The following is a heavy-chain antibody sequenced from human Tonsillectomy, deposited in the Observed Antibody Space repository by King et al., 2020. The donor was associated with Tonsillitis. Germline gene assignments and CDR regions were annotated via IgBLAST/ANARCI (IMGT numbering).Heavy chain of an antibody. Sequence: VQLVESGGGVVRPGGSLRLSCAASGFTFDDYGMSWVRQAPGKGLEWVSGINWNGGSTGYADSVKGRFTISRDNAKNSLHLQMNSLRAEDPALYHCARVAGDYVWGSFPYWGQGTLVTVSS. CDR1: GFTFDDYG. J-gene: IGHJ4*02. D-gene: IGHD3-16*01. CDR3: ARVAGDYVWGSFPY. CDR2: INWNGGST. V-gene: IGHV3-20*01.